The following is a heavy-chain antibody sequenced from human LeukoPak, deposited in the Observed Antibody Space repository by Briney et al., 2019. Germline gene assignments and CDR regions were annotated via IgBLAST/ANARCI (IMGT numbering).Heavy chain of an antibody. CDR3: AGGNWYISGWS. J-gene: IGHJ5*02. Sequence: SETLSLTCTVSGGSISSYYWSWIRQPPGKGLEWIGYIYHSGSTYYNPSLKSRVTISVDRSKNQFSLKLSSVTAADTAVYYCAGGNWYISGWSWGQGTLVTVSS. D-gene: IGHD6-19*01. CDR1: GGSISSYY. V-gene: IGHV4-59*04. CDR2: IYHSGST.